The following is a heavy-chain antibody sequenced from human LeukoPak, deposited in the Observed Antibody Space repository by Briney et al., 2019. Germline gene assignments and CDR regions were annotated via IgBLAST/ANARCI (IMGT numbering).Heavy chain of an antibody. CDR2: ISTYNGDT. CDR1: GYPFTTYG. J-gene: IGHJ5*02. V-gene: IGHV1-18*01. CDR3: ARDWWGYDVLTGDNWFDP. Sequence: ASVKVSCKASGYPFTTYGITWVRQAPGQGLEWMGWISTYNGDTNYAQKFQGRVIMTTDTSTSTAYIELRSLTSDDTAAYYCARDWWGYDVLTGDNWFDPWGQGTLVTVSS. D-gene: IGHD3-9*01.